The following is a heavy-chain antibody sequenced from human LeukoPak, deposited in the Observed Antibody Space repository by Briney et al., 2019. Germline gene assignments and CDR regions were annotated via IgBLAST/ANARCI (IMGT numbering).Heavy chain of an antibody. V-gene: IGHV3-66*03. Sequence: GGSLRLSCAASGFTVSSNYMSWVRQAPGKGLEWVSIIYDSGSTYYTDSVKGRFTISRDNSKNTLYLQMNSLRAEDTAVYYCAKDWRGYLNYWGQGTLVTVSS. CDR3: AKDWRGYLNY. CDR1: GFTVSSNY. CDR2: IYDSGST. J-gene: IGHJ4*02.